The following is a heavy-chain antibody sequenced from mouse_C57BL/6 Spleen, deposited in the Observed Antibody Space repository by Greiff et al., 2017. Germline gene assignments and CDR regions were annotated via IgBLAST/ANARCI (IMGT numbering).Heavy chain of an antibody. CDR2: IYPGDGDT. V-gene: IGHV1-80*01. CDR3: ARGGSPAWFAY. CDR1: GYAFSSYW. J-gene: IGHJ3*01. Sequence: QVQLQQSGAELVKPGASVKISCKASGYAFSSYWMNWVKQRPGKGLEWIGQIYPGDGDTNYNGKFKGKATLTADKSSSTAYMQLSSLTSEYSAVYFCARGGSPAWFAYWGQGTLVTVSA. D-gene: IGHD6-1*01.